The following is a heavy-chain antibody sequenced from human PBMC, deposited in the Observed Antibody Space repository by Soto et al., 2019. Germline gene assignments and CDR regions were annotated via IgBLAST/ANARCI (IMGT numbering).Heavy chain of an antibody. V-gene: IGHV1-69*06. D-gene: IGHD3-3*02. J-gene: IGHJ5*02. CDR2: IIPIFGTA. CDR1: GGTFSSYA. Sequence: SVKVSCKASGGTFSSYAISWVRQAPGQGLEWMGGIIPIFGTANYAQKFQGRVTITADKSTSTAYMELSSLRSEDTAVYYCARELADPSHNWFDPWVQGTLVTVSS. CDR3: ARELADPSHNWFDP.